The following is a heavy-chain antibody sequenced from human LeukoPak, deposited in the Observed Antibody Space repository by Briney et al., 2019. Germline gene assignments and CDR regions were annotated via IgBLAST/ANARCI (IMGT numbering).Heavy chain of an antibody. CDR2: ISSSGSTI. CDR1: GFTFSSCE. V-gene: IGHV3-48*03. D-gene: IGHD6-19*01. J-gene: IGHJ4*02. Sequence: GGSLRLSCAASGFTFSSCEMNWVRQAPGKGLEWVSYISSSGSTIYYADSVKGRFTISRDNAKNSLYLQMNSLRAEDTAVYYCGRAFPGIAVAGMYYFDYWGQGTLVTVSS. CDR3: GRAFPGIAVAGMYYFDY.